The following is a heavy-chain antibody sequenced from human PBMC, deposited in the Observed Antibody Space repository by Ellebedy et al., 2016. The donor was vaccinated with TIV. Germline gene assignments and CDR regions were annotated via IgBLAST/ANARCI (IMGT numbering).Heavy chain of an antibody. Sequence: GESLKISCAASGLTFSSHAMSWVRQAPGKGLEWVSSITDSGGNTYYADSVKGRFTISRDNSKDTLYLQMNSLRVDDTAVYYCVTWGQSYGRWGQGSLVTISS. CDR1: GLTFSSHA. V-gene: IGHV3-23*01. J-gene: IGHJ4*02. CDR2: ITDSGGNT. D-gene: IGHD3-16*01. CDR3: VTWGQSYGR.